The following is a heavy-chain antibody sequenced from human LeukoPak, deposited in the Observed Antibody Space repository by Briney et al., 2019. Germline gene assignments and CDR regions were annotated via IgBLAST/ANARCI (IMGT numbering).Heavy chain of an antibody. CDR2: TSTSGTST. CDR1: GFTFSAHY. D-gene: IGHD3-16*01. V-gene: IGHV3-11*01. J-gene: IGHJ6*02. CDR3: ARGHLVLDV. Sequence: KTGGSLRLSCAASGFTFSAHYMSWIRKAPGKGLEWISHTSTSGTSTYHADPVKGRFTISRDDAKNSLNLQMDSLRAEDTAVYYCARGHLVLDVWGRGTTVTVSS.